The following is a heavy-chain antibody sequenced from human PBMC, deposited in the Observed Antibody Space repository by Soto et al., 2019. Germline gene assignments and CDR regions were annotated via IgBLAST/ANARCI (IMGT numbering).Heavy chain of an antibody. CDR2: ISWNSINI. CDR3: AASRSYCLDY. D-gene: IGHD3-10*01. Sequence: EVQLVEFGGGLEQPGRSLRLSCAASGFTFDDYAMHWVRQTPGKGPEWVSGISWNSINIDYAVSVKGRFTISRDNVKKFLYLQMNSLRAEETALYYCAASRSYCLDYWGQGTLVTVSS. V-gene: IGHV3-9*01. J-gene: IGHJ4*02. CDR1: GFTFDDYA.